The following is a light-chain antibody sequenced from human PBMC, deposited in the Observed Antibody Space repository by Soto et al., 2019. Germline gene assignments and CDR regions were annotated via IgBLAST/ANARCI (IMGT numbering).Light chain of an antibody. J-gene: IGKJ4*01. CDR3: QQYNKWPLT. V-gene: IGKV3-15*01. CDR1: QSVSSN. Sequence: EIVMTQSPATLSESPGERATLSCRASQSVSSNLAWYQQKRGQAPRLLIYATSTMAPGIPARFSGSGSATEFPLTISSLQPEDFAAYYCQQYNKWPLTFGGGTKVEIK. CDR2: ATS.